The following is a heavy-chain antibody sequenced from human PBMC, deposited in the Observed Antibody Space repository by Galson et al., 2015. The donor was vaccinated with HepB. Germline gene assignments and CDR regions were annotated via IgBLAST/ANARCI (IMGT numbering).Heavy chain of an antibody. CDR1: GFTFGDYD. J-gene: IGHJ4*02. Sequence: SLRLSCAASGFTFGDYDRSWFRQAPGKGLEWVGFIRSKANGGTTEYVASVKGRFTISRDDSKSIAYLQMNSLKMEDTAVYYCSGDRKGGYGPFDYWGQGTLVTVSS. CDR2: IRSKANGGTT. CDR3: SGDRKGGYGPFDY. D-gene: IGHD5-12*01. V-gene: IGHV3-49*03.